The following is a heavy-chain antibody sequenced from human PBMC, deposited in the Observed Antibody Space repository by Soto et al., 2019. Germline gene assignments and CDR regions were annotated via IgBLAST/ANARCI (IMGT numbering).Heavy chain of an antibody. CDR2: LNHXGSSP. V-gene: IGHV1-46*01. CDR1: GSTFINYY. CDR3: ARHLAPGDV. Sequence: XSVKVSCKASGSTFINYYIHWVRQAPGHGLQSMXILNHXGSSPNYAQKXXGRLTLTXXTSKTTVYMELSSMTSEDTAMYYCARHLAPGDVCGQETLVTVSS. J-gene: IGHJ3*01.